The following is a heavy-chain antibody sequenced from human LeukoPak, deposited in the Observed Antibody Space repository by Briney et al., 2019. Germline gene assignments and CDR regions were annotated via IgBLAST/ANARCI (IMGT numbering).Heavy chain of an antibody. V-gene: IGHV1-18*01. J-gene: IGHJ6*02. CDR2: ISAYNGNT. Sequence: ASVKVSCKASGYTFTGYGISWVRQAPGQGLEWMGWISAYNGNTNYAQKLQGRVTMTTDTSTSTAYMELRSLRSDDTAVYYCARSVIGYCSGGSCANYYYYGMDVWGQGTTFTVSS. CDR3: ARSVIGYCSGGSCANYYYYGMDV. D-gene: IGHD2-15*01. CDR1: GYTFTGYG.